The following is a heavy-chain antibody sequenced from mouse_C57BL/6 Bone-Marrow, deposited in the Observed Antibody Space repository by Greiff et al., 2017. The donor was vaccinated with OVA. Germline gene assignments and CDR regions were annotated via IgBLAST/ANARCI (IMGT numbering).Heavy chain of an antibody. CDR2: IYPRDGST. J-gene: IGHJ2*01. V-gene: IGHV1-78*01. CDR3: ARCAYYYGSSQYYFDY. CDR1: GYTFTDHT. D-gene: IGHD1-1*01. Sequence: QVQLQQSDAELVKPGASVKISCKVSGYTFTDHTIHWMKQRPEQGLEWIGYIYPRDGSTKYNEKFKGKATLTADKSSSTAYMQLNSLTSEDSAVYFCARCAYYYGSSQYYFDYWGQGTTLTVSS.